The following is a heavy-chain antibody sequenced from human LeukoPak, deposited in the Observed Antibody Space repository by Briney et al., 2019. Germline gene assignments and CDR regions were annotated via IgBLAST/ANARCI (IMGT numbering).Heavy chain of an antibody. J-gene: IGHJ3*02. CDR1: GLTVSSSY. CDR3: ARDILFALDI. V-gene: IGHV3-53*01. Sequence: QPGGSLSLSCAASGLTVSSSYMSWVRQAPGKGLEWVSIIYNDGSTYYADSMKGRFTISRDNSKNTLYLQVNSLRADDTAMYYCARDILFALDIWGQGTMVTVFS. CDR2: IYNDGST. D-gene: IGHD3-16*01.